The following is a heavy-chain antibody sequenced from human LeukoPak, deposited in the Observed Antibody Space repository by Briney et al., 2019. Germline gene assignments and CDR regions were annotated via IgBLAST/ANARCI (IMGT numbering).Heavy chain of an antibody. D-gene: IGHD6-19*01. V-gene: IGHV4-39*07. Sequence: SETLSLTCTVSGGSIRSSYYYWGWIRQPPGKGLEWIGEIYHSGSTNYNPSLKSRVTISVDKSKNQFSLKLSSVTAADTAVYYCASFSGCARNGSGCRTGVYYFDYWGQGTLVTVSS. J-gene: IGHJ4*02. CDR1: GGSIRSSYYY. CDR2: IYHSGST. CDR3: ASFSGCARNGSGCRTGVYYFDY.